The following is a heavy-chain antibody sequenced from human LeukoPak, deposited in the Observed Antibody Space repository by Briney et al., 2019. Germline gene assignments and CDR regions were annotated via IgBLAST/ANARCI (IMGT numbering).Heavy chain of an antibody. CDR1: GFTFSTYG. J-gene: IGHJ5*02. Sequence: PGRSLRLSCAASGFTFSTYGMHWVRQAPGKGLEWVALIWFDGNNKYYADSVKSRFTISRDNSKNTLYLQVNSLRVEDTAVYYCAKDGGGYCTSSSCAGSWFDPWGQGTLVTVSS. CDR3: AKDGGGYCTSSSCAGSWFDP. D-gene: IGHD2-2*03. V-gene: IGHV3-33*06. CDR2: IWFDGNNK.